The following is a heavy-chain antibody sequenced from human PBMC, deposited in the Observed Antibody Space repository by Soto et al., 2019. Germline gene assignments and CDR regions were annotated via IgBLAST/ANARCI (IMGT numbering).Heavy chain of an antibody. Sequence: QVQLQQSGPGLVKPSQTLSLTCAISGDSVSSNSAAWNWIRQSPSRGLEWLGRTYYRSKWYNDYAVSVKSRITINPDTSKNQFSLQLNSVTPEDTAVYYCARSPWASRRSRGWYSAFDIWGQGTMVTVSS. V-gene: IGHV6-1*01. J-gene: IGHJ3*02. CDR3: ARSPWASRRSRGWYSAFDI. CDR1: GDSVSSNSAA. D-gene: IGHD6-19*01. CDR2: TYYRSKWYN.